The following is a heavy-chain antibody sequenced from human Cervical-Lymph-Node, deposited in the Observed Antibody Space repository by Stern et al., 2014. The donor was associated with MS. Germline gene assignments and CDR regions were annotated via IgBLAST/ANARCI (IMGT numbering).Heavy chain of an antibody. V-gene: IGHV1-69*09. Sequence: VQLVESGAEVKKPGSSMNVSCKTSGGTFSSSYAITWMRQAPGQGLEWIGRIIPMVGLANYAQKFQGRVIITADKSTSTSYMELSSLTSEDTAVYYCARGVVSNRAAATLHNLFDPWGQGTLVTVSS. J-gene: IGHJ5*02. CDR3: ARGVVSNRAAATLHNLFDP. CDR2: IIPMVGLA. CDR1: GGTFSSSYA. D-gene: IGHD2-15*01.